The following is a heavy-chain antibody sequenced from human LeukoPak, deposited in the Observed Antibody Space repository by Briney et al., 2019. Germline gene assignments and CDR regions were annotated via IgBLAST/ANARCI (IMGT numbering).Heavy chain of an antibody. V-gene: IGHV1-2*02. CDR2: INPSNGDT. Sequence: ASVKVSCKASGYTFSDYYIHWVRQAPGQGLEWMAWINPSNGDTNYAQKFQGRVTMTGDTSISTAYMELTRLISDDTAVYYCARVGSSGWYVHPTLDYWGQGTLVTVSS. CDR3: ARVGSSGWYVHPTLDY. J-gene: IGHJ4*02. CDR1: GYTFSDYY. D-gene: IGHD6-19*01.